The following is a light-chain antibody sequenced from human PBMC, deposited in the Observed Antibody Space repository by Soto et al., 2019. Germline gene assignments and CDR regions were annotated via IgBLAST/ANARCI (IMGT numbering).Light chain of an antibody. Sequence: EIVLTQSPGTLSLSPGERATLSCGASQSVSSNLAWYQQKPGQAPRLLIYGASTRATGIPARFSGSGSGTEFTLTISSLQSEDFAVYYCQQYNNWPPGTFGQGTKVDIK. J-gene: IGKJ1*01. CDR2: GAS. V-gene: IGKV3-15*01. CDR3: QQYNNWPPGT. CDR1: QSVSSN.